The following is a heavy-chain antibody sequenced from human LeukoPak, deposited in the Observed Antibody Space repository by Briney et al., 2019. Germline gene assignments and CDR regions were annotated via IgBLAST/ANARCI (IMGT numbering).Heavy chain of an antibody. CDR3: ASPIRTTVTRGEAFDI. D-gene: IGHD4-17*01. V-gene: IGHV1-69*06. CDR2: IIPIFGTA. J-gene: IGHJ3*02. CDR1: GGTFSSYA. Sequence: SVKVSCKASGGTFSSYAISWVRQAPGQGLEWMGGIIPIFGTANYAQKFQGRVTITADKSTSTAYMELSSLRSEDTAVYYYASPIRTTVTRGEAFDIWGQGTMVTVSS.